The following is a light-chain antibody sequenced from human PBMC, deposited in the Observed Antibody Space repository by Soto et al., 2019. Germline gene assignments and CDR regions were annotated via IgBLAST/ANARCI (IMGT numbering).Light chain of an antibody. CDR1: QTINSW. V-gene: IGKV1-5*03. CDR2: KAS. CDR3: QQYHSYSYT. Sequence: DIQMTQSPSTLSASAGDRVTITCRASQTINSWLAWYQHKPGKAPKLLIYKASSLESGVPSRFSGSGSGTEFNLTISSLQPDDFATYYCQQYHSYSYTFGQGTKLEIK. J-gene: IGKJ2*01.